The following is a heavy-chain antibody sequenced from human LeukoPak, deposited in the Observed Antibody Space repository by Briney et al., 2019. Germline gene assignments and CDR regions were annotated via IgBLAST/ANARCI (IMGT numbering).Heavy chain of an antibody. CDR1: GYSISSGYY. CDR3: ARRLAYTPTNWFDP. Sequence: SETLSLTCAVSGYSISSGYYWGWIRQPPGKGLEWIGSIYHSGSTYYNPSLKSRVTISVDTSKNQFSLKLSSVTAADTAVYYCARRLAYTPTNWFDPWGQGTLVTVSS. J-gene: IGHJ5*02. CDR2: IYHSGST. D-gene: IGHD3-16*01. V-gene: IGHV4-38-2*01.